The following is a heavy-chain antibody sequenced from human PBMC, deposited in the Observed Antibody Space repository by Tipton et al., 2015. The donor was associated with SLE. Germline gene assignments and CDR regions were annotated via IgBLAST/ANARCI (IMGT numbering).Heavy chain of an antibody. D-gene: IGHD1-26*01. J-gene: IGHJ4*02. Sequence: PGLVKPSETLSITCTVSGGSISSYYWSWIRQPPGKGLEWIGYIYYSGSTNYNPSLKSRVTISVDTSKNQFSLKLSSVTAADTAVYYCARGDSGSYWIFDYWGQGTLVTVSS. CDR2: IYYSGST. CDR3: ARGDSGSYWIFDY. V-gene: IGHV4-59*01. CDR1: GGSISSYY.